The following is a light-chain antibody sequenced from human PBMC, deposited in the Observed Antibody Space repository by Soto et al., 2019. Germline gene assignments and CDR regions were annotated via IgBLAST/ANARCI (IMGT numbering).Light chain of an antibody. CDR1: SSDVGGYDY. J-gene: IGLJ3*02. Sequence: QSALTQPASVSGSPGQSITISCTGTSSDVGGYDYVSWYQQHPDKAPKLMIYEVSNRPSGVSNRFSGSKSGNTASLTISGLQAEDEADYYCCSFAGSSTSFGGGTQLTVL. V-gene: IGLV2-14*01. CDR2: EVS. CDR3: CSFAGSSTS.